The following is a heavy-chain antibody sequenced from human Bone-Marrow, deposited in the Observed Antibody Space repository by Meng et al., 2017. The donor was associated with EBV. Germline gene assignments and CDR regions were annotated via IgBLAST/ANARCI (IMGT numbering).Heavy chain of an antibody. CDR1: GYTLTSYY. CDR3: VRDISGYSSDY. J-gene: IGHJ4*02. D-gene: IGHD3-9*01. Sequence: QVTLVQSGAEVRKAGASMKVSCKASGYTLTSYYIHWVRQAPGQGLEWMGIINPSGGTTTYAQKFQGRVTMTRDTSTSTVYMDLSSLRSEDTAVYYCVRDISGYSSDYWGQGTLVTVSS. V-gene: IGHV1-46*01. CDR2: INPSGGTT.